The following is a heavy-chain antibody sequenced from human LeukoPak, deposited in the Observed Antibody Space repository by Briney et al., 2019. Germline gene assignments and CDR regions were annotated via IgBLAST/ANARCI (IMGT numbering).Heavy chain of an antibody. J-gene: IGHJ4*02. CDR3: AIGGRGNNCGYYFDY. CDR2: ISSDGRTT. V-gene: IGHV3-64*02. CDR1: GFTFSTYA. Sequence: GGSLRLSCAASGFTFSTYAMHWVRQAPGKGPEYVSAISSDGRTTYYEVSVKGRFTISRDNSKNTLYLQMGSLRVEDMAVYYCAIGGRGNNCGYYFDYWGQGTLVTVSP. D-gene: IGHD5-18*01.